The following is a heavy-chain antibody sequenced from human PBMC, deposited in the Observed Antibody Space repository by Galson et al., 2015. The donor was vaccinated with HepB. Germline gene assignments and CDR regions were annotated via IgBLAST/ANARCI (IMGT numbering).Heavy chain of an antibody. CDR3: ARGVNILIIAVAGPFGGNWFDP. CDR1: GYSFTSYW. Sequence: QSGAEVKKPGESLKISCKGSGYSFTSYWIGWVRQMPGKGLEWMGIIYPGDSDTRYSPSFQGQVTISADKSISTAYLQWSSLKASDTAMYYCARGVNILIIAVAGPFGGNWFDPWGQEPWSPSPQ. J-gene: IGHJ5*02. V-gene: IGHV5-51*01. D-gene: IGHD6-19*01. CDR2: IYPGDSDT.